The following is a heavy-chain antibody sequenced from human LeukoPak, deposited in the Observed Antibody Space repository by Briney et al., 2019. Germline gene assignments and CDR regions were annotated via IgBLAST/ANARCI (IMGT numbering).Heavy chain of an antibody. D-gene: IGHD3-9*01. J-gene: IGHJ4*02. Sequence: GGSLRLSGAASGFTFDEYTMHWVRKAPGKGWEWLSLITRDAGSTFYADSVKGRFTISRDNSKNSLYLQMNNLRTEDTALYFCANEKTLTFDYWGRGTLVTVSS. CDR3: ANEKTLTFDY. CDR2: ITRDAGST. CDR1: GFTFDEYT. V-gene: IGHV3-43*01.